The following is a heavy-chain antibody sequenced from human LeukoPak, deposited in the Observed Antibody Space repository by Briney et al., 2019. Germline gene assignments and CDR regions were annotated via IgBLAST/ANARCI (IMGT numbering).Heavy chain of an antibody. CDR1: GGTFSSYA. CDR2: IIPILGIA. Sequence: ASVKVSCKASGGTFSSYAISWVRQAPGQGLEWMRRIIPILGIANYAQKFQGRVTITADKSTSTAYMELSSLRSEDTAVYYCARPSQWELGWFDPWGQGTLVTVSS. V-gene: IGHV1-69*04. CDR3: ARPSQWELGWFDP. J-gene: IGHJ5*02. D-gene: IGHD1-26*01.